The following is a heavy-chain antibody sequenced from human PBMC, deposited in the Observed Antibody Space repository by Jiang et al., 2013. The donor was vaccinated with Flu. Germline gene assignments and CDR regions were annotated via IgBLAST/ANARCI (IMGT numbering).Heavy chain of an antibody. CDR1: GGPIGSSSHY. Sequence: GSGLVKPSETLSLTCSVSGGPIGSSSHYWGWIRQPPGRNLEWIGSFFYSRTTYYNSSLESRLKLSLDTSKNQVSLELNSVTASDTAVYFCVRVRRLGASYPDAIDVWGQGIMVTVS. D-gene: IGHD1-26*01. J-gene: IGHJ3*01. CDR2: FFYSRTT. CDR3: VRVRRLGASYPDAIDV. V-gene: IGHV4-39*01.